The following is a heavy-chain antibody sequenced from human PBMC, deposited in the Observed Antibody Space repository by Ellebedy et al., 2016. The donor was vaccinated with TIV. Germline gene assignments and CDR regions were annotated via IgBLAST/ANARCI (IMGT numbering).Heavy chain of an antibody. J-gene: IGHJ4*02. CDR3: ASLLTYYDYVLGSYRPLSFDY. CDR2: INHSGST. D-gene: IGHD3-16*02. V-gene: IGHV4-34*01. CDR1: GWSFSGYY. Sequence: SETLSLXCAVYGWSFSGYYWSWIRQPPGKELEWIGEINHSGSTNYNPSLKSRVTISVDTSKNQFSLKLSSVTAADTAVYYCASLLTYYDYVLGSYRPLSFDYWGQGTLVTVSP.